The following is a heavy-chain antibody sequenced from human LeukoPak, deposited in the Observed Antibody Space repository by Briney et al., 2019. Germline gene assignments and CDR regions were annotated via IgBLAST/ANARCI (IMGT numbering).Heavy chain of an antibody. Sequence: GGSLRLSCAASGFTFSNYAMNWVRQAPGKGLEWVSSISSSSSYIYYADSVKGRFTISRDNAKNSLYLQMNSLRAEDTAVYYCARASYCSSTSCYAFQHWGQGTLVTVSS. CDR1: GFTFSNYA. V-gene: IGHV3-21*03. J-gene: IGHJ1*01. CDR2: ISSSSSYI. CDR3: ARASYCSSTSCYAFQH. D-gene: IGHD2-2*01.